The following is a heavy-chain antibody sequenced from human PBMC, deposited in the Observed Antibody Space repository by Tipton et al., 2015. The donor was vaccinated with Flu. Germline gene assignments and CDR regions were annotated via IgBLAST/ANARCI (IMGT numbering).Heavy chain of an antibody. CDR3: ARDRAMVVVVAAPIPSNFDY. J-gene: IGHJ4*02. D-gene: IGHD3-22*01. Sequence: LRLSCTVSGYSISSGYYWGWIRQPPGKGLEWIGSIYYSGSTYYNPSLKSRVTISVDTSKNQFSLKLSSVTAADTAVYYCARDRAMVVVVAAPIPSNFDYWGQGTLVTVSS. CDR2: IYYSGST. CDR1: GYSISSGYY. V-gene: IGHV4-38-2*02.